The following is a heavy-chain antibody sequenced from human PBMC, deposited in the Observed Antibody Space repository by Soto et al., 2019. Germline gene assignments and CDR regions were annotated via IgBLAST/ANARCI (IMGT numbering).Heavy chain of an antibody. J-gene: IGHJ6*02. CDR1: SGSFSGYY. CDR3: ARGGGITIFGVVIINSVYYYGMDV. V-gene: IGHV4-34*01. Sequence: PSDSLSLTCAVDSGSFSGYYWSWIRQPPGKGLEWIGEINHSGSTNYNPSLKSRVTISVDTSKNQFSLKLSSVTAADTAVYYCARGGGITIFGVVIINSVYYYGMDVWGQGTTVTVSS. D-gene: IGHD3-3*01. CDR2: INHSGST.